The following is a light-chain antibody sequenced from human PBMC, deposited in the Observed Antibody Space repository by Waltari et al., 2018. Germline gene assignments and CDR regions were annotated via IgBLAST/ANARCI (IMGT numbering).Light chain of an antibody. J-gene: IGLJ2*01. CDR1: TIWSNS. Sequence: YVLTQPPSVSVAPGETATITFGGETIWSNSMHWYHQKPGRAPILVSDYDTDRPSGIPERFSGSNTGNTAILTISGVEAGDEADYYCQVWDDDTDQVIFGGGTKLTVL. CDR2: YDT. V-gene: IGLV3-21*04. CDR3: QVWDDDTDQVI.